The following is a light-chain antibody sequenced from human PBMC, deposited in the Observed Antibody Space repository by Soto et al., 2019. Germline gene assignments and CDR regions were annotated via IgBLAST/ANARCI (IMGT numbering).Light chain of an antibody. CDR1: SSDVGVYNY. V-gene: IGLV2-11*01. J-gene: IGLJ1*01. Sequence: QSVLTQPRSVSGSPGQSVTISCTGTSSDVGVYNYVSWYQQYPGKAPKLIIYDVNNRPSGAPDRFSGSTSGNTASLTISGLQAEDETDYFCSLYSSNGSLIFGPGTKVTVL. CDR2: DVN. CDR3: SLYSSNGSLI.